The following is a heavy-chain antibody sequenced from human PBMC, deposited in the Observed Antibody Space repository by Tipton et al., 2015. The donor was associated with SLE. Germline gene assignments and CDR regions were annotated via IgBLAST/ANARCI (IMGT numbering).Heavy chain of an antibody. CDR2: ISGSGGSP. CDR1: GFTFNRVA. V-gene: IGHV3-23*01. Sequence: GSLRLSCAASGFTFNRVAMHWVRQAPGKGLEWVSGISGSGGSPYYADSVKGRFTISKDNAKNTLYLQMNSLRVEDTAVYFCARVEGEHWGQGVLVTVSS. J-gene: IGHJ4*02. CDR3: ARVEGEH. D-gene: IGHD2-21*01.